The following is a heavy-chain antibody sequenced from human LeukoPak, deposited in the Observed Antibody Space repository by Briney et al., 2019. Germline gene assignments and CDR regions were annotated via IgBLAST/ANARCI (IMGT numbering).Heavy chain of an antibody. CDR1: GFTFDDYG. Sequence: GGSLRLSCAASGFTFDDYGMAWVRQVPGKGLEWVSAISGSGGSTYYADSVKGRFTISRDNSKNTLYLQMNSLRAEDTAVYYCAKFSEKTYYDILTGYYTPRDYYYGMDVWGQGTTVTVSS. J-gene: IGHJ6*02. V-gene: IGHV3-23*01. D-gene: IGHD3-9*01. CDR2: ISGSGGST. CDR3: AKFSEKTYYDILTGYYTPRDYYYGMDV.